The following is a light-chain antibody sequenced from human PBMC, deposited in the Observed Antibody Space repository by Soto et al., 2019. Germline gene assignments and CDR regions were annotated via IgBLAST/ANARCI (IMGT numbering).Light chain of an antibody. CDR3: QQSYSTPPTT. V-gene: IGKV1-39*01. Sequence: DIQMTQSPSSLSASVGDRVTITCRASQNINSYLNWYQQKPGKAPKLLIYAASSLQSGVPSRFSGSGSGTDFTLTISSLQPEDFATYYCQQSYSTPPTTFGGGTKVEIK. J-gene: IGKJ4*01. CDR2: AAS. CDR1: QNINSY.